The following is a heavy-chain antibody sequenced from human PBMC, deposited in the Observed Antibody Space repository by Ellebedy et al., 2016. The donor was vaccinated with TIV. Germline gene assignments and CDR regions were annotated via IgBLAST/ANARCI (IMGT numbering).Heavy chain of an antibody. CDR3: ARGPENSGYYVDY. D-gene: IGHD3-22*01. V-gene: IGHV3-74*01. Sequence: GGSLRLSXVASGFNFKDYWMHWVRKAPGKGLTWVSRINNYGTDTTYADSVKGRFTTSRDNAKNMLYLQMSSLQVDDAAVYFCARGPENSGYYVDYWGQGTPVTVSS. CDR2: INNYGTDT. J-gene: IGHJ4*02. CDR1: GFNFKDYW.